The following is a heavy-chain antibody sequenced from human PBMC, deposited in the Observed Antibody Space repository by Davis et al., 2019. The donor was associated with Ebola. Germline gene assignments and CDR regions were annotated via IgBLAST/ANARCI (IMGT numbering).Heavy chain of an antibody. CDR3: VKNSGWYKLDC. CDR2: IKGDGSQI. V-gene: IGHV3-7*01. D-gene: IGHD6-19*01. Sequence: GESLKISCAASGITFSSNAMHWVRQAPGKGLEWVANIKGDGSQIGYAGSVKGRFTISRDNGKKSLFLQMDSLGGEDTAVYYCVKNSGWYKLDCWGQGILVTVSS. CDR1: GITFSSNA. J-gene: IGHJ4*02.